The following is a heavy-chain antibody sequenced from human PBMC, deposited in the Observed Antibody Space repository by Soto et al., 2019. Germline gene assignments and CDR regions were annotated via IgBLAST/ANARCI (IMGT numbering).Heavy chain of an antibody. J-gene: IGHJ6*02. CDR3: ARDPNDSSAYYHHYYYGMDV. CDR1: GYTFTSYG. CDR2: INAGNGNT. Sequence: AAVKVSCQASGYTFTSYGIHWVRQAPGQRLEWTGWINAGNGNTKYSETFQGRVNITRDTSASTAYLELISLRSEDTAFYYCARDPNDSSAYYHHYYYGMDVWGQGTTVTVSS. D-gene: IGHD3-22*01. V-gene: IGHV1-3*01.